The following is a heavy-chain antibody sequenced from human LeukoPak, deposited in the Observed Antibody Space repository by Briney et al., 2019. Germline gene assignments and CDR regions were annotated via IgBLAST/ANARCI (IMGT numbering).Heavy chain of an antibody. CDR2: IYTSGST. Sequence: SQTLSLTCTVSGGSISSGSYYWSWIRQPAGKGLEWIGRIYTSGSTNYNPSLKSRVTISVDTSKNQFSPKLSSVTAADTAVYYCARGSGTYYYDSSGYYLDYWGQGTLVTVSS. V-gene: IGHV4-61*02. J-gene: IGHJ4*02. D-gene: IGHD3-22*01. CDR3: ARGSGTYYYDSSGYYLDY. CDR1: GGSISSGSYY.